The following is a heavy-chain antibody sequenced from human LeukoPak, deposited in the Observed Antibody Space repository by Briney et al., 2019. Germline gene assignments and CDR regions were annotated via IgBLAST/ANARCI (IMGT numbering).Heavy chain of an antibody. D-gene: IGHD3-3*01. V-gene: IGHV1-69*05. Sequence: ASVKVSCKASGGTFSSYAISWVRQAPGQGLEWMGRIIPIFGTANYAQKFQGRVTITTDESTSTAYMELSSLRSEDTAVYYCARGFWSGYYFEYWGQGTLVTVSS. CDR2: IIPIFGTA. J-gene: IGHJ4*02. CDR3: ARGFWSGYYFEY. CDR1: GGTFSSYA.